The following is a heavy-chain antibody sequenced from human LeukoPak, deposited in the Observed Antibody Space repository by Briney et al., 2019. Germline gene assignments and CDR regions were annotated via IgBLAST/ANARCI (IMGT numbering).Heavy chain of an antibody. J-gene: IGHJ4*02. CDR3: ARLSSGYGDYYFGY. Sequence: GGSLRLSCAASGFTFSDFYMSWIRQAPGKGLEWVSYISSSGSTVYYADSVKGRFTISRDNAKNSLYLQMNSLRAEDTAVYYCARLSSGYGDYYFGYWGQGTLVTVSS. CDR2: ISSSGSTV. D-gene: IGHD4-17*01. V-gene: IGHV3-11*01. CDR1: GFTFSDFY.